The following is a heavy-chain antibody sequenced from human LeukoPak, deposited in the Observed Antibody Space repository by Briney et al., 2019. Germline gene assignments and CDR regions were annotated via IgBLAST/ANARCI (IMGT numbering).Heavy chain of an antibody. CDR3: ARVIVGATGGGYFDY. Sequence: PGGSLRLSCSASGFTFSSFAMHWVRQAPGKGLEWVAVIWYDGSNKYYADSVKGRFTISRDNSKNTLYLQMNSLRAEDTAVYYCARVIVGATGGGYFDYWGQGTLVTVSS. CDR1: GFTFSSFA. J-gene: IGHJ4*02. D-gene: IGHD1-26*01. CDR2: IWYDGSNK. V-gene: IGHV3-33*08.